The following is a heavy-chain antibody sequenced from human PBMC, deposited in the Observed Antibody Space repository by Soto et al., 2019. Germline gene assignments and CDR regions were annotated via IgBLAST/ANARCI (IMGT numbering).Heavy chain of an antibody. CDR1: SGSISSSNW. D-gene: IGHD4-17*01. V-gene: IGHV4-4*02. Sequence: SETLSLTCAVSSGSISSSNWWSWVRQPPGKGLEWIGEIYHSGSTNYNPSLKSRVTISVDKSKNQFSLKLSSVTAADTAVYYCARDYGDSYGDAFDIWGQGTMVTVSS. CDR2: IYHSGST. CDR3: ARDYGDSYGDAFDI. J-gene: IGHJ3*02.